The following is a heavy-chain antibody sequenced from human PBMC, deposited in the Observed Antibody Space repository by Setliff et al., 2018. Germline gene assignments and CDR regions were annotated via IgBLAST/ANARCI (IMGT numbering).Heavy chain of an antibody. CDR2: ISRSSTYI. D-gene: IGHD6-13*01. J-gene: IGHJ3*02. CDR3: ASAGHSGSWFPFDAFHI. V-gene: IGHV3-21*01. Sequence: GGSLRLSCAASGFTFSTHSMNWVRQAPGKGLEWVSSISRSSTYIYYVDSMKGRFTISRDNAKNSLYLQMNSLRAEDTAVYYCASAGHSGSWFPFDAFHIWGQGTMVTVSS. CDR1: GFTFSTHS.